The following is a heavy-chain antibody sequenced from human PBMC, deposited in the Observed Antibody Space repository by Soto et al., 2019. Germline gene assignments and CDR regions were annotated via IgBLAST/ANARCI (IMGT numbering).Heavy chain of an antibody. CDR3: ARHGYDYGPPDF. Sequence: SETLSLTCAVSGGSISSGGYSWSWIRQPPGKGLEWIGYIYYSGSTYYNPSLKSRVTISVDTSKKHFSLKLSSVTAADTAVYYGARHGYDYGPPDFWGQGTLVNVAS. CDR1: GGSISSGGYS. J-gene: IGHJ4*02. CDR2: IYYSGST. D-gene: IGHD5-18*01. V-gene: IGHV4-30-2*01.